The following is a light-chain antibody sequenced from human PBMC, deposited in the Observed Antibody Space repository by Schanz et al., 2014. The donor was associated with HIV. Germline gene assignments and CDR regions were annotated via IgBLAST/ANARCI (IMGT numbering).Light chain of an antibody. CDR2: DVS. Sequence: QSALTQPASVSGSPGQSIAISCTGTSSDVGGYKYVSWFQQHPGKAPKLMIYDVSNWPSGVSNRFSGSKSGNTASLTIFGLQAEDEADYYCSSYASSTTYVFGTGTKLTVL. CDR1: SSDVGGYKY. CDR3: SSYASSTTYV. J-gene: IGLJ1*01. V-gene: IGLV2-14*03.